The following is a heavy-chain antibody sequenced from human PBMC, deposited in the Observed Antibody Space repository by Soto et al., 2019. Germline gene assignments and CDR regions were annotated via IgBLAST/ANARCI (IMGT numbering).Heavy chain of an antibody. CDR3: ARARGISFGYNYFDH. J-gene: IGHJ5*02. CDR1: GYTFSSYH. V-gene: IGHV1-46*01. D-gene: IGHD5-18*01. CDR2: INPFYGET. Sequence: ASGKVSCKASGYTFSSYHMHWVRQAPGQGLEWMGVINPFYGETRYAQKFQGRVTMTRDTSTSTVYMELSSLRSEDTAVYYCARARGISFGYNYFDHWGQGTLVPVSS.